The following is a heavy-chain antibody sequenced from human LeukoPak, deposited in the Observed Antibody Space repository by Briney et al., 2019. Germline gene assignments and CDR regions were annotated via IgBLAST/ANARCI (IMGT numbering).Heavy chain of an antibody. CDR1: GFTFSGFS. J-gene: IGHJ4*02. Sequence: GGSLRLSCAASGFTFSGFSMNWVRLAPGKGLELVSYISSSTDPTYYADSVKGRFTISRDNSKNTLYLQMNSLRAEDTAVYYCARDGWFGEPLDYWGQGTLVTVSS. D-gene: IGHD3-10*01. CDR2: ISSSTDPT. CDR3: ARDGWFGEPLDY. V-gene: IGHV3-48*01.